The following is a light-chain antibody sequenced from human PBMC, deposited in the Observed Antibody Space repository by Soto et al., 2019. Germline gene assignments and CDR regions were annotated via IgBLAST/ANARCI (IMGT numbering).Light chain of an antibody. V-gene: IGLV1-44*01. CDR3: AAWDDSVDSYV. CDR2: SDD. CDR1: SSNIGGNS. Sequence: QSVLTQPPSVSAAPGQKVTISCSGSSSNIGGNSVSWYQQLPGTAPKLLIYSDDQRPSGVPDRFSGSKSGTSASLAISGLQSEDETDYYCAAWDDSVDSYVFGTGTKVTVL. J-gene: IGLJ1*01.